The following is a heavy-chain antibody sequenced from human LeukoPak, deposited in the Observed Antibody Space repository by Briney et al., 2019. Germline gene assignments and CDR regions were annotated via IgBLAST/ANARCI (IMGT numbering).Heavy chain of an antibody. J-gene: IGHJ6*03. CDR3: AKDAVTALAGYYYYMDV. Sequence: ETLSLTCTVSGYSISSGYYWGWIRQPPGKGLEWVSGISGSGGRTYYADSVKGRFTISRDNSKNTLYLQMNSLRADDTAVYYCAKDAVTALAGYYYYMDVWGKGTMVTVSS. CDR2: ISGSGGRT. CDR1: GYSISSGYY. V-gene: IGHV3-23*01. D-gene: IGHD6-19*01.